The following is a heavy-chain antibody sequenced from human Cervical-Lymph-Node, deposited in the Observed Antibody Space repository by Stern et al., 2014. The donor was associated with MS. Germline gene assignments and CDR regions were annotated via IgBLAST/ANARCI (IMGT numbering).Heavy chain of an antibody. CDR1: GYTFTSYW. Sequence: VQLVQSGPEVKRPGESLKISCQASGYTFTSYWIGWARQMPGKGLEWIAIIFPGGSDIRYSPSFQGQVTIPADKSSSTAYLQWNNLKASDTAIYYCARQRYFDYWGQGTLVTVSS. J-gene: IGHJ4*02. CDR3: ARQRYFDY. V-gene: IGHV5-51*01. CDR2: IFPGGSDI.